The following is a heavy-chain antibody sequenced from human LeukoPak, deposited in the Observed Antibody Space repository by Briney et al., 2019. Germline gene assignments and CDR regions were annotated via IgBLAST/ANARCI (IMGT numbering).Heavy chain of an antibody. CDR3: ARDQGGERWFDP. CDR2: ISSGSSFI. J-gene: IGHJ5*02. D-gene: IGHD3-16*01. V-gene: IGHV3-21*01. CDR1: GFNFGSYA. Sequence: GGSLRLSRAASGFNFGSYAMNWVRQAPGKGLEWVSSISSGSSFIYYADSVKGRFTISRDNAKNSLYLQMNSLRAEDTAIYYCARDQGGERWFDPWGQGTLVTVSS.